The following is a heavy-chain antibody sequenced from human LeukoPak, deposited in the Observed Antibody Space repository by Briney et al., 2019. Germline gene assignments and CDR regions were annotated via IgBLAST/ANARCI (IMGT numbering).Heavy chain of an antibody. V-gene: IGHV4-31*03. Sequence: SETLSLTCTVPGGSISGGAYYWSWIRQHPGKGLEWIGYIYYSGSTYYDPSLRSRVTISVDTSNNQFSLRLSSVTAADTAVYYCARGFGAPNYYYGMDVWGQGTTVTVSS. CDR2: IYYSGST. CDR1: GGSISGGAYY. D-gene: IGHD3-10*01. CDR3: ARGFGAPNYYYGMDV. J-gene: IGHJ6*02.